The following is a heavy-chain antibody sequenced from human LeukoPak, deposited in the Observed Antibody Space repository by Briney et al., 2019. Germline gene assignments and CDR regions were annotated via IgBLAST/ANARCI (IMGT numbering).Heavy chain of an antibody. CDR3: AKGGRGCGSSCYGFWDF. V-gene: IGHV3-21*04. CDR1: GFTFSSYS. CDR2: ISSSSSYI. Sequence: GGSLRLSCAASGFTFSSYSMNWVRQAPGKGLEWVSSISSSSSYIYYADSVKGRFTISRDNAKNMVYLQINGLRADDTALYYCAKGGRGCGSSCYGFWDFWGQGILVTVSS. D-gene: IGHD2-15*01. J-gene: IGHJ4*02.